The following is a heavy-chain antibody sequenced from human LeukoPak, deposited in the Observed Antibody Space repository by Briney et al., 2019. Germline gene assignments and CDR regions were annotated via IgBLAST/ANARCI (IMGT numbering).Heavy chain of an antibody. D-gene: IGHD3-10*01. Sequence: PSQTLSLTCTVSGGSISSGGYYWSWLRQHPGKGLEWNMYIYYSGSTYYNPSLNSRVTISVDTSKNQFSLKLSSVTAADTAVYYCARDCTYGSGSYYNWFDPWGQGTLVTVSS. J-gene: IGHJ5*02. CDR2: IYYSGST. CDR3: ARDCTYGSGSYYNWFDP. CDR1: GGSISSGGYY. V-gene: IGHV4-31*03.